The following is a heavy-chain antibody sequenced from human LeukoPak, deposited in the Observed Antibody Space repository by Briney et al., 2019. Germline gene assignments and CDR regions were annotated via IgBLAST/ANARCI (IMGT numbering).Heavy chain of an antibody. CDR2: ITSSSRII. CDR3: ARVGGLTQTEGDDFDY. D-gene: IGHD1-26*01. V-gene: IGHV3-48*02. J-gene: IGHJ4*02. Sequence: GGSLRLSCAASGLTFSTYSMIWVRQAPGKGLEWVSYITSSSRIIYYTGSVKGRFTISRDNAKKSLFLQMNSLRDEDTAVYYCARVGGLTQTEGDDFDYWGQGTLVTVSS. CDR1: GLTFSTYS.